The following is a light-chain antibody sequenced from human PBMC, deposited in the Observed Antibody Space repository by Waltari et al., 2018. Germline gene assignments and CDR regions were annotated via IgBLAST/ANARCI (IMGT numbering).Light chain of an antibody. J-gene: IGKJ3*01. V-gene: IGKV4-1*01. CDR2: WAS. CDR1: QSVLYSSNNKNY. Sequence: DFVMTQSPDSLAVSLGARATTHCTSSQSVLYSSNNKNYLAWYQQKPGQPPKLLIYWASTRESGVPDRFSGSGSGTDFTLTISSLQAEDVAVYYCQQYYSTPLLTFGPGTKVDIK. CDR3: QQYYSTPLLT.